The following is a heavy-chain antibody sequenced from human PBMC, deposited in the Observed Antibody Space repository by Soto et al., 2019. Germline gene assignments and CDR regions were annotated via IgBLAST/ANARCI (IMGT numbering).Heavy chain of an antibody. Sequence: QVQLVESGGGVVQPGESLRLSCAAAGFNFSTYAMHWVRQAPGKGLEWVAVMSFDGKYKYFADSVKGRLILSRDNSKNTLYLQMSSLGAEDTAVYYCATYYDDLTGLYYCGMDVWGQGTTVTVSS. J-gene: IGHJ6*02. V-gene: IGHV3-30*04. CDR3: ATYYDDLTGLYYCGMDV. CDR1: GFNFSTYA. CDR2: MSFDGKYK. D-gene: IGHD3-22*01.